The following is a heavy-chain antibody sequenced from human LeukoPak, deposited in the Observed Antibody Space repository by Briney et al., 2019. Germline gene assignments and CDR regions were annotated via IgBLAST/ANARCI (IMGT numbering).Heavy chain of an antibody. V-gene: IGHV4-39*07. J-gene: IGHJ4*02. CDR1: GGSIISSSYY. CDR2: IYYSGST. CDR3: ATASHGYGDYSHFDY. D-gene: IGHD4-17*01. Sequence: TPSETLSLTCTVSGGSIISSSYYWGWIRQPPGQGLEWIGSIYYSGSTYYNPSLESRVTISGDKSKNQFSLKLSSVTAADTAVYYCATASHGYGDYSHFDYWGQGTLVTVSS.